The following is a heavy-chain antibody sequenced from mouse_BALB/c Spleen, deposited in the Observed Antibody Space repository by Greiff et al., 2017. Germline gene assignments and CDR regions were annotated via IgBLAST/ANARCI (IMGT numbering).Heavy chain of an antibody. CDR1: GYSITSDYA. J-gene: IGHJ2*01. CDR2: ISYSGST. D-gene: IGHD2-3*01. V-gene: IGHV3-2*02. CDR3: ARFGDGYLDY. Sequence: EVHLVESGPGLVKPSQSLSLTCTVTGYSITSDYAWNWIRQFPGNKLEWMGYISYSGSTSYNPSLKSRISITRDTSKNQFFLQLNSVTTEDTATYYCARFGDGYLDYWGQGTTLTVSS.